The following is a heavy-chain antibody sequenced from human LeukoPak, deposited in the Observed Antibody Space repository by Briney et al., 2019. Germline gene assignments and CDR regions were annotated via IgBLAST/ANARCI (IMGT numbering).Heavy chain of an antibody. CDR3: ARDNETTVVTPDYFDY. Sequence: GASVKVSCKASGYTFTSYGISWVRQAPGQGLEWMGWISAYNGNTNYAQKLQGRVTMTTDTSTSTAYMELRSLRSDDTAVYYRARDNETTVVTPDYFDYWGQGTLVTVSS. D-gene: IGHD4-23*01. J-gene: IGHJ4*02. V-gene: IGHV1-18*01. CDR1: GYTFTSYG. CDR2: ISAYNGNT.